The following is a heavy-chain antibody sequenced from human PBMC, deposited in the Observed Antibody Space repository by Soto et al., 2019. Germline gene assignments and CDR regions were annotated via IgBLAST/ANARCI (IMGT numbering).Heavy chain of an antibody. CDR2: IYYSGST. V-gene: IGHV4-34*01. CDR1: GGSFSGYY. D-gene: IGHD5-18*01. J-gene: IGHJ5*02. Sequence: SETLSLTCAVYGGSFSGYYWSWIRQPPGKGLEWIGYIYYSGSTYYNPSLKSRVTISVDTSKNQFSLKLSSVTAADTAVYYCASQKLGYNTFDPWGQGTLVTVSS. CDR3: ASQKLGYNTFDP.